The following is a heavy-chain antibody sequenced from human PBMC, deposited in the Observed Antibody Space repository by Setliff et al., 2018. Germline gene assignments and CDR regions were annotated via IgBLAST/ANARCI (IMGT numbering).Heavy chain of an antibody. J-gene: IGHJ4*02. D-gene: IGHD3-22*01. CDR2: ISSSYI. Sequence: PGGSLSLSCAASGFTFSSYSRNWVRQAPGKGLEWVSSISSSYIYYADSVKGRSTISRDNAKNSLYLQMNSLRAEDTAVYYCARGSSGYYYVGYYFDYWGQGTLVTVSS. V-gene: IGHV3-21*01. CDR3: ARGSSGYYYVGYYFDY. CDR1: GFTFSSYS.